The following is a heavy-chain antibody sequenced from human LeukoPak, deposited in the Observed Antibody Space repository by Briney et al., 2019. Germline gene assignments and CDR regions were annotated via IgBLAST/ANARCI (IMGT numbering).Heavy chain of an antibody. D-gene: IGHD3-16*02. CDR3: ARDDYVWGSYRDYYYYYGMDV. CDR1: GFTFSDYY. CDR2: ISYDGSNK. Sequence: GGSLRLSCAASGFTFSDYYMTWIRQAPGKGLEWVAVISYDGSNKYYADSVKGRFTISRDNSKNTLYLQMNSLRAEDTAVYYCARDDYVWGSYRDYYYYYGMDVWGQGTTVTVSS. J-gene: IGHJ6*02. V-gene: IGHV3-30-3*01.